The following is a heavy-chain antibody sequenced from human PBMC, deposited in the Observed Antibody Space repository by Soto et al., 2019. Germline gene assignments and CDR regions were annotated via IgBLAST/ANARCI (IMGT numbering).Heavy chain of an antibody. D-gene: IGHD3-10*01. CDR1: GYTFTSYG. J-gene: IGHJ6*01. CDR3: ARGRAMVRGVNIDFFFYGKDL. V-gene: IGHV1-18*01. CDR2: ISAYNGNT. Sequence: GASVKVSCKASGYTFTSYGISWVRQAPGQGLEWMGWISAYNGNTNYAQKLQGRVTMTTDTSTSTAYMEPRSLRSDDTAVYYCARGRAMVRGVNIDFFFYGKDLWGPGDKVNGSS.